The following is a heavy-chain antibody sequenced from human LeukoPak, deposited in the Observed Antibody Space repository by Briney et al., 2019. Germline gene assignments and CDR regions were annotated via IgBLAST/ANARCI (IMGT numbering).Heavy chain of an antibody. CDR3: ARGAPPTYYDSRGYLDY. CDR2: INPSGGGT. Sequence: ASVKVSCKASGYAFITYYIYWVRQAPGQGLECVGIINPSGGGTNYAQKFQDRVTVTTDMSTTTVYMELSSLTSEDTAVYYCARGAPPTYYDSRGYLDYWGQGTQVTVSS. D-gene: IGHD3-22*01. J-gene: IGHJ4*02. CDR1: GYAFITYY. V-gene: IGHV1-46*01.